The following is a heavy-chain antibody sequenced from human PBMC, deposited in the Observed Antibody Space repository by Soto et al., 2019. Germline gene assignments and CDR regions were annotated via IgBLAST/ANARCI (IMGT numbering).Heavy chain of an antibody. CDR1: GFTFDEYA. CDR2: IGWNSGSI. D-gene: IGHD3-16*02. V-gene: IGHV3-9*01. J-gene: IGHJ4*02. Sequence: EGQLVESGGGLVQPGRSLRLLCAVSGFTFDEYAMHWVRQRPGKGLEWVSSIGWNSGSIAYAGSVKGRFTISRDNANNSLSLQMNNLRTEDTALYYCAKGAYRSSGTYLFSFDDWGQGTLVTVSS. CDR3: AKGAYRSSGTYLFSFDD.